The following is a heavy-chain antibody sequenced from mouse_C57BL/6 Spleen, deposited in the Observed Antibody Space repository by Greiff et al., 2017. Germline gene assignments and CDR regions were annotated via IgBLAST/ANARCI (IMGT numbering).Heavy chain of an antibody. Sequence: EVKVEESGGGLVQPGGSMKLSCAASGFTFSDAWMDWVRQSPEKGLEWVAEIRNKANNHATYYAESVKGRFTISRDDSKSSVYLQMNSLRAEDTGIYYCTAYSNYEGDYAMDYWGQGTSVTVSS. J-gene: IGHJ4*01. CDR3: TAYSNYEGDYAMDY. CDR2: IRNKANNHAT. V-gene: IGHV6-6*01. CDR1: GFTFSDAW. D-gene: IGHD2-5*01.